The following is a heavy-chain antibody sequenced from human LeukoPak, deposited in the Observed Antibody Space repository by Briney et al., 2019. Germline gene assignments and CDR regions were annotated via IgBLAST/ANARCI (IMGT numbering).Heavy chain of an antibody. D-gene: IGHD3-22*01. Sequence: SETLSLTCTVSGGSISSYYWNWIRQPPGKGLEWLGYIYYSGSTKYNPSLESRVTISVDTSKNQFSLKLNSVTAADTALYYCARGGASYFDLDYWGQGTLVTVSS. CDR2: IYYSGST. J-gene: IGHJ4*02. CDR1: GGSISSYY. V-gene: IGHV4-59*01. CDR3: ARGGASYFDLDY.